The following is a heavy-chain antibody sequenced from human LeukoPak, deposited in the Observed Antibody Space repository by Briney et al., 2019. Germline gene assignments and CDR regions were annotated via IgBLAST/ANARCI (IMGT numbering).Heavy chain of an antibody. D-gene: IGHD3-3*01. CDR2: FDPEDGET. V-gene: IGHV1-24*01. CDR3: ASSSPRSITIFGVVISQRAFDI. J-gene: IGHJ3*02. CDR1: GYTLTELS. Sequence: ASVKVSCKVSGYTLTELSMHWVRQAPGKGLEWMGGFDPEDGETIYAQKFQGRVTMTEDTSTDTAYMELSSLRSEDTAVYYCASSSPRSITIFGVVISQRAFDIWGQGTMVTVSS.